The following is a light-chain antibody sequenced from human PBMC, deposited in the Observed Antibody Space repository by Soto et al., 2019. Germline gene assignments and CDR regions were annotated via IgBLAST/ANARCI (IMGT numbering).Light chain of an antibody. CDR3: SSFTTSRLYV. J-gene: IGLJ1*01. V-gene: IGLV2-14*01. Sequence: QSVLTQPTSVSGSPGQSIAIPCTGNGNDIGAYDYVSWYQQHPGKAPRLLIHGVRNRPPGISSRFSGFKSGLTASLTISGLQAEDEADYYCSSFTTSRLYVFGTGTKVTVX. CDR2: GVR. CDR1: GNDIGAYDY.